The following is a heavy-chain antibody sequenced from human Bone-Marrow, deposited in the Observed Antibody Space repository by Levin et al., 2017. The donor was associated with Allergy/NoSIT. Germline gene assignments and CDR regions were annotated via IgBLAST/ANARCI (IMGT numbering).Heavy chain of an antibody. Sequence: GESLKISCKASGYTFTGHFMHWVRQAPGQGLEWMGWINPKSGGTHFAPKFLGRVTLTRDTSISTVYMELTKVKSNDTALYFCAREGHLVLADNLDFWGQGTLVTVSS. CDR3: AREGHLVLADNLDF. D-gene: IGHD2-15*01. CDR2: INPKSGGT. J-gene: IGHJ4*02. V-gene: IGHV1-2*02. CDR1: GYTFTGHF.